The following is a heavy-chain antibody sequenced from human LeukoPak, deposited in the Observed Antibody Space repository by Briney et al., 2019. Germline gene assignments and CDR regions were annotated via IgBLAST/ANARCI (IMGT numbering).Heavy chain of an antibody. J-gene: IGHJ4*02. CDR3: ATQPYCGDDCYSVRDY. CDR1: GFTFSDYY. CDR2: ISSSSDTI. Sequence: GGSLRLSCAASGFTFSDYYMSWIRQAPGKGLEWVSYISSSSDTIYYADSVRGRFTISRDNVRNSLYLQMNSLRAEDTAVYYCATQPYCGDDCYSVRDYWGQGTLVTVSS. V-gene: IGHV3-11*04. D-gene: IGHD2-21*02.